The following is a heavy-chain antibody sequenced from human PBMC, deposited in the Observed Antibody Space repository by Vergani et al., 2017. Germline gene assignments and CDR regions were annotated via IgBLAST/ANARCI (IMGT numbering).Heavy chain of an antibody. J-gene: IGHJ4*02. CDR3: ASRRPRLNLGSKSNAGTFDS. V-gene: IGHV4-34*02. Sequence: QVHLQQRGAGVLKPSETLSLTCGVIGGSLSGYFWSWICQSPRRGLEWIGEVTAIGSAKYSPSATSRVTISVDTSRGEFTLTVTSVTAADTGLYFCASRRPRLNLGSKSNAGTFDSWGQGTLVTVSS. CDR1: GGSLSGYF. D-gene: IGHD3-10*01. CDR2: VTAIGSA.